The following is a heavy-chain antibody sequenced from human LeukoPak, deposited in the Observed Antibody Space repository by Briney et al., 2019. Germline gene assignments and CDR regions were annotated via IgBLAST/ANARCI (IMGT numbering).Heavy chain of an antibody. V-gene: IGHV4-59*01. CDR2: IYYSGST. Sequence: PSETLSLTCTVSGGSISSYYWSWIRQPPGKGLEWIGYIYYSGSTNYNPSLKSRLTISVDTSKNQFSLKLSSATAADTAVYYCARVVYTGGPKNWFDPWGQGTLVTVSS. J-gene: IGHJ5*02. D-gene: IGHD3-16*01. CDR1: GGSISSYY. CDR3: ARVVYTGGPKNWFDP.